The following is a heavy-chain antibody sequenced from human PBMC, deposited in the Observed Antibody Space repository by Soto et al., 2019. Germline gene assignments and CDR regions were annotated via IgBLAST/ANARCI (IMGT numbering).Heavy chain of an antibody. CDR1: GFTFGNSA. Sequence: EVQLLESGGGLVQPGGSLRLSCPASGFTFGNSARTWVRQAPGKGLEWVSFISGSGGITYYADSVKGRFTISRDNSKNTLYLQMHSLRAEDTAIYYCEKDANWADHFWGQGTLVTFSA. D-gene: IGHD1-1*01. CDR2: ISGSGGIT. CDR3: EKDANWADHF. V-gene: IGHV3-23*01. J-gene: IGHJ4*02.